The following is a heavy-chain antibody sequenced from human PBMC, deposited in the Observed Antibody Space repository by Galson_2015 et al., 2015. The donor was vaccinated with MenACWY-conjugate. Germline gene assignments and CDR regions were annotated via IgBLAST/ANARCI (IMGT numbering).Heavy chain of an antibody. CDR3: ARVKWQQLTADY. D-gene: IGHD1-26*01. Sequence: SLRLSCAASGFTFSSSWMHWVRQAPGKGLVWVSRINSDGSSTSYADSVKGRFTISRDNAKNTLYLQMNSLRAEDMAVYYCARVKWQQLTADYLGQGTLVTVAS. J-gene: IGHJ4*02. CDR2: INSDGSST. CDR1: GFTFSSSW. V-gene: IGHV3-74*01.